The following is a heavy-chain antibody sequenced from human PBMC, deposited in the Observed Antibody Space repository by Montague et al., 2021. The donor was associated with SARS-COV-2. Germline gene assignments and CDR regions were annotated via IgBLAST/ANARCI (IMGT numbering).Heavy chain of an antibody. CDR2: ISSSGSTI. V-gene: IGHV3-48*03. Sequence: SLRLSCAASGFTFSFYEMNWVRQAPGKGLEWVSYISSSGSTIYHXDSVKGRFTISRDNAKNSLYLQMVSLRAEDTAVYFCARGGTYYDFWSGFYNYYYAMDVWGQGTTVTVSS. CDR3: ARGGTYYDFWSGFYNYYYAMDV. J-gene: IGHJ6*02. D-gene: IGHD3-3*01. CDR1: GFTFSFYE.